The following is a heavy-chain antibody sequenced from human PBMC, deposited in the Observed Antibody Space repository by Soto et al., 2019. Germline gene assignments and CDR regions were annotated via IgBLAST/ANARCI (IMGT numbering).Heavy chain of an antibody. J-gene: IGHJ6*02. V-gene: IGHV3-23*01. CDR3: ARGDRGGSGSPASYYYSGWDV. CDR2: ISAGGDMT. Sequence: DVQLLESGGHWVQPGGSLRLSCSASGFTLSSYAMSWVRQAPGQGLEWVSSISAGGDMTYNSDSVRGRFTISSDNSNNALFLQMHNLRIEDTALYYCARGDRGGSGSPASYYYSGWDVWGQGATVIVS. D-gene: IGHD3-10*01. CDR1: GFTLSSYA.